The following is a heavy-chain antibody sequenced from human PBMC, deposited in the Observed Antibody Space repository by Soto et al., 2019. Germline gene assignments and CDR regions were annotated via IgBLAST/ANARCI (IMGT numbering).Heavy chain of an antibody. Sequence: QTGGSLRLSCAASGFTFSSYAMHWVRQAPGKGLEWVAAISYDGPNQYYGDSVKGRFTISRDNSRNMLYLQMDSLRDEDTAVYYCITTYSGTPARPYLDLWGQGTPVTVSS. CDR3: ITTYSGTPARPYLDL. CDR1: GFTFSSYA. J-gene: IGHJ4*02. V-gene: IGHV3-30*03. D-gene: IGHD1-26*01. CDR2: ISYDGPNQ.